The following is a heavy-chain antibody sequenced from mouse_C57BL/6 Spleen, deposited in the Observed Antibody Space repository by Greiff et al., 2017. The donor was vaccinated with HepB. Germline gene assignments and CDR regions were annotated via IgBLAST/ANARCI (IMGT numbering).Heavy chain of an antibody. CDR3: ASLIYYDYDWFAY. J-gene: IGHJ3*01. Sequence: QGKLQQPGAEMGRPGSSGKLSCKEAGDTVTSYWMDWVKPSPAQSLEWIGNIYPSDSETHYTQKFKHKATLTVDKSSSTAYMQLSSLTSEDSAVYYCASLIYYDYDWFAYWGQGTLVTVSA. D-gene: IGHD2-4*01. CDR2: IYPSDSET. CDR1: GDTVTSYW. V-gene: IGHV1-61*01.